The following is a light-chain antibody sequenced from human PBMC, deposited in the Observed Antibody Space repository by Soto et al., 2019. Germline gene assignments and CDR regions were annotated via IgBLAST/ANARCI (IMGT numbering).Light chain of an antibody. CDR1: SSDVGSYNL. CDR2: EGS. J-gene: IGLJ1*01. V-gene: IGLV2-23*01. Sequence: QSALTQPASVSGSPGQSITISCTGTSSDVGSYNLVSWYQQHPGKAPKLMIYEGSKRPSGVSNRFSGSKSGNTASLTISGLQAEDEADYYCCSSAGSSTPVFGTGAKLTVL. CDR3: CSSAGSSTPV.